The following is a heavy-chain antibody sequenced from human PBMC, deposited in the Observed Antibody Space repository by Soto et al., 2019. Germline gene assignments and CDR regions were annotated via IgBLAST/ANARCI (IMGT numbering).Heavy chain of an antibody. V-gene: IGHV1-46*01. J-gene: IGHJ6*02. CDR2: INPSGGST. Sequence: ASVKVSCKASGYTFTSYYMHWVRQAPGQGLEWMGIINPSGGSTSYAQKFQGRVTMTRDTSTSTVYMELSSLRSEDTAVYYCARDGYDFWSDPVRPRVIDVWGQGTTVTVSS. D-gene: IGHD3-3*01. CDR1: GYTFTSYY. CDR3: ARDGYDFWSDPVRPRVIDV.